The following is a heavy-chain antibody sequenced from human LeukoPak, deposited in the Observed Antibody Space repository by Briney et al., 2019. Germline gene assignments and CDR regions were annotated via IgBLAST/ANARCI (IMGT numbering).Heavy chain of an antibody. CDR2: FDPEDGET. CDR3: ATQLSYDSSGYYHGEFDY. CDR1: GYTLTELS. D-gene: IGHD3-22*01. V-gene: IGHV1-24*01. Sequence: GAPVKVSCKVSGYTLTELSMHWVRQAPGKGLEWMGGFDPEDGETIYAQKFQGRVTMTEDTSTDTAYMELSSLRSEDTAVYYCATQLSYDSSGYYHGEFDYWGQGTLVTVSS. J-gene: IGHJ4*02.